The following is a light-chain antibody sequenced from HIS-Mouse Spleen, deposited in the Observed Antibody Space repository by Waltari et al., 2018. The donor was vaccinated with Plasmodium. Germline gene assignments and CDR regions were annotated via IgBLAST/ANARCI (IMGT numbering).Light chain of an antibody. CDR2: GAS. CDR1: QSVSNH. Sequence: EIVMTQSPANLSVSPGERATLSCRANQSVSNHLAWYQQKPGQAPRLLIYGASTRATGIPARFSGSGSGTEFTLTISSLQSEDFAVYYCQQYNNWSFTFGPGTKVDIK. V-gene: IGKV3-15*01. J-gene: IGKJ3*01. CDR3: QQYNNWSFT.